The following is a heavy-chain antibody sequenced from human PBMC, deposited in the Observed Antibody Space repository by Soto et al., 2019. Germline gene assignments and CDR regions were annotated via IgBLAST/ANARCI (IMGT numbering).Heavy chain of an antibody. D-gene: IGHD3-10*01. CDR1: GFTFSSYA. V-gene: IGHV3-23*01. Sequence: EVQLLESGGGLVQPGGSLRLSCAASGFTFSSYAMSWVRQAPGKGLEWVSAISGSGGSTYYADSVKGRFTISRDNSKKTLNLQMNSLRAEDTAVYYCAKDDRATMVRGVIITQNYYYVDVWCKGTTVTVSS. CDR3: AKDDRATMVRGVIITQNYYYVDV. J-gene: IGHJ6*03. CDR2: ISGSGGST.